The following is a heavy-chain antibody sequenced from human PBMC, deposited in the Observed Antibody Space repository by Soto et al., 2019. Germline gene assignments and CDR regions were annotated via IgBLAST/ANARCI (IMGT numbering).Heavy chain of an antibody. D-gene: IGHD3-3*01. V-gene: IGHV3-7*01. Sequence: GGSLRLSCAASGFTFSSYWLSWVRQAPGKGLERVANIKQDGSEKYYVDSVKGRFTISRDNAKNSLYLQMNSLRAEDTAVYYCARGPAPLIWIRSGCMDVWGEGTTVTVSS. J-gene: IGHJ6*04. CDR1: GFTFSSYW. CDR3: ARGPAPLIWIRSGCMDV. CDR2: IKQDGSEK.